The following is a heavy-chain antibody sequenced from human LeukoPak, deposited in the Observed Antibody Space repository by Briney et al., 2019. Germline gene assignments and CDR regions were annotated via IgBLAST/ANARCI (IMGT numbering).Heavy chain of an antibody. CDR1: GGSINGYF. Sequence: ASETLSLTCTVSGGSINGYFWSWIRQPPGKGLEWLGHVYFSGRTKYNPSLKSRVAILIDTPKNQSSLKRSSMTAADTAVYYCARGQTAAGEIWYFDYWGQGSLVTVAS. CDR3: ARGQTAAGEIWYFDY. CDR2: VYFSGRT. J-gene: IGHJ4*02. D-gene: IGHD6-13*01. V-gene: IGHV4-59*01.